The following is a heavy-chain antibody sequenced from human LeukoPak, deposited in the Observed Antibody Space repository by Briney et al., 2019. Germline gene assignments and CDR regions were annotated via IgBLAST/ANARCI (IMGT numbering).Heavy chain of an antibody. Sequence: SETLSLTCTVSGGSISSSSYYWGWIRQPPGKGLERIGSIYYSGSTYYNPSLKSRVTISVDTSKNQFSLKLSSVTAADTAVYYCARQYGDYDISYYYYYMDVWGKGTTVTISS. D-gene: IGHD4-17*01. CDR2: IYYSGST. CDR3: ARQYGDYDISYYYYYMDV. V-gene: IGHV4-39*01. J-gene: IGHJ6*03. CDR1: GGSISSSSYY.